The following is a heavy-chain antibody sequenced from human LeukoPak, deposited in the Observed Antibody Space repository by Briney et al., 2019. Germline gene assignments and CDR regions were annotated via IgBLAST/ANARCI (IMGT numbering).Heavy chain of an antibody. CDR2: IYYSGST. J-gene: IGHJ4*02. V-gene: IGHV4-30-4*08. Sequence: SQTLSLTCTVSGGSISSGDYYWSWIRQPPGKGLEWIWYIYYSGSTYYNPSLKSRVTISVDTSKNQFSLKLSSVTAADTAVYYCARATVGIAAAGMLRGFYFDYWGQGTLVTVSS. D-gene: IGHD6-13*01. CDR1: GGSISSGDYY. CDR3: ARATVGIAAAGMLRGFYFDY.